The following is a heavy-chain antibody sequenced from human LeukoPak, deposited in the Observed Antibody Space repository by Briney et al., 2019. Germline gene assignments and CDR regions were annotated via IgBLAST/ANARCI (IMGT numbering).Heavy chain of an antibody. D-gene: IGHD6-13*01. CDR2: INHSGST. J-gene: IGHJ4*02. V-gene: IGHV4-34*01. CDR1: GGSISSYY. Sequence: SETLSLTCTVSGGSISSYYWSWIRQPPGKGLEWIGEINHSGSTNYNPSLKSRVTISVDTSKNQFSLKLSSVTAADTAVYYCARPPRIYSSSWYDYWGQGTLVTVSS. CDR3: ARPPRIYSSSWYDY.